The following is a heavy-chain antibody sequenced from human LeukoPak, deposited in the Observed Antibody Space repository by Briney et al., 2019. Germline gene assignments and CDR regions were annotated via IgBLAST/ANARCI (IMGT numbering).Heavy chain of an antibody. CDR2: IIPIFGTA. V-gene: IGHV1-69*13. CDR3: ARDLPGPVRQYSSSHNWFDP. J-gene: IGHJ5*02. CDR1: GGTFISYA. Sequence: SVKVSCKASGGTFISYAISWVRQAPGQWLEWMGWIIPIFGTANYAQKFQGRVTITADESTSTAYMELSSLRSEDTAVYYCARDLPGPVRQYSSSHNWFDPWGQGTLVTVSS. D-gene: IGHD6-13*01.